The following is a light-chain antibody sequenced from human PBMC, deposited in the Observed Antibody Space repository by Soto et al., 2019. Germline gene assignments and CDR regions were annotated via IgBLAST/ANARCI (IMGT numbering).Light chain of an antibody. CDR3: QQCDTYPLT. J-gene: IGKJ4*01. CDR1: QTTSGW. Sequence: DIQMTQSPSTLSASVGERVTITCRASQTTSGWLAWYQQKPGKAPKLLIYKASILESGVPSRFSGSRSGTEFTLTISTLQPDDFATYYCQQCDTYPLTFGGGTKVEI. CDR2: KAS. V-gene: IGKV1-5*03.